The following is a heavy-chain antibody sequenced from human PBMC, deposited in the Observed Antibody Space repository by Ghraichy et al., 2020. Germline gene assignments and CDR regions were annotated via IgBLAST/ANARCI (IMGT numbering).Heavy chain of an antibody. CDR1: GFTFSSYA. V-gene: IGHV3-23*01. D-gene: IGHD3-16*01. J-gene: IGHJ4*02. CDR3: AKLLIGPYFDY. CDR2: ISGSGDTT. Sequence: LSLTCAASGFTFSSYAMSWVRQAPGKGLEWVSAISGSGDTTNNADSVKGRFTISRDNSKNTLYLHMSSLTAEDTAVYYCAKLLIGPYFDYWGQGTLVTVSS.